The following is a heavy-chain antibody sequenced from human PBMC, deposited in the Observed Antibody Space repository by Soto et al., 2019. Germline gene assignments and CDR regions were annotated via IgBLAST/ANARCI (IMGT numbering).Heavy chain of an antibody. CDR3: ARQKYSYDTRGYFMPEC. J-gene: IGHJ4*02. V-gene: IGHV1-18*04. CDR1: GETFTSYG. CDR2: ISAYNGNT. D-gene: IGHD3-22*01. Sequence: ASVKVSCKACGETFTSYGISWVRRAPEQGLEWMGWISAYNGNTNYPQKFQGRVTMTTDTSTSTAYMELRSLRSDDTAVYYCARQKYSYDTRGYFMPECWGQGTQVTVSS.